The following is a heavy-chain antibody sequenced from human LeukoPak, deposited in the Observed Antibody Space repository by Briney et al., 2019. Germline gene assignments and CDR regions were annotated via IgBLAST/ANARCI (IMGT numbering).Heavy chain of an antibody. D-gene: IGHD3-22*01. Sequence: GGSLRLSCAASRFTFSSYWMSWVRQAPGKGLEWVANIKQDGSEKYYVDSVKGRFTISRDNAKNSLYLQMNSLRAEGTAVYYCARDNSYYDSSGYSNFDYWGQGTLVTVSS. CDR2: IKQDGSEK. V-gene: IGHV3-7*01. CDR1: RFTFSSYW. CDR3: ARDNSYYDSSGYSNFDY. J-gene: IGHJ4*02.